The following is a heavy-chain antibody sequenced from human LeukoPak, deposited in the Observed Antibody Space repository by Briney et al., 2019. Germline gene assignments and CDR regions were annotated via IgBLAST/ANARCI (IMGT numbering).Heavy chain of an antibody. D-gene: IGHD3-3*01. CDR3: ARVSGYSTGFDY. V-gene: IGHV4-30-4*01. Sequence: SQTLSLTCTVSGGSISSGDYYWSWIRQPPGKGLEWIGYTYYSGSTYYNPSLKSRVTISVDTSKNQFSLKLSSVTAADTAVYYCARVSGYSTGFDYWGQGTLVTVSS. CDR2: TYYSGST. J-gene: IGHJ4*02. CDR1: GGSISSGDYY.